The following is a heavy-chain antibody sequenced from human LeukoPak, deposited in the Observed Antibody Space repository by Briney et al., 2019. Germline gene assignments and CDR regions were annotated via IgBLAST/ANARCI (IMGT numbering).Heavy chain of an antibody. CDR1: GFTFSSYA. V-gene: IGHV3-30*04. CDR3: AKDNNIVLMTAPADY. Sequence: GESLRLSCAASGFTFSSYAMHWVRQAPGKGLEWMAVVSNDGSDKYYADSVKGRFTIARDNSNNLLYLQMNSLRPEDTAVYYCAKDNNIVLMTAPADYWGQGTLVTVSS. CDR2: VSNDGSDK. J-gene: IGHJ4*02. D-gene: IGHD2-21*02.